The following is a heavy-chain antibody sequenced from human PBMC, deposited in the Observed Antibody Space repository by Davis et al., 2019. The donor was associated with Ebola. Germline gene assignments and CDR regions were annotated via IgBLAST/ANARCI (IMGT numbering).Heavy chain of an antibody. CDR1: GYTFTSYA. CDR3: ASALGIYSPPDY. J-gene: IGHJ4*02. D-gene: IGHD5-12*01. V-gene: IGHV1-3*01. Sequence: AASVKVSCKASGYTFTSYAMHWVRQAPGQRLEWMGWINAGNGNTKYSQKFQGRVTITTDTSTSTAYMELRSLRSDDTAVYYCASALGIYSPPDYWGQGTLVTVSS. CDR2: INAGNGNT.